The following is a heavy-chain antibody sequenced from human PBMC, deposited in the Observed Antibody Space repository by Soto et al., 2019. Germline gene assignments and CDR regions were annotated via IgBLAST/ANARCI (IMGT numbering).Heavy chain of an antibody. D-gene: IGHD4-17*01. CDR2: ISHSGTT. Sequence: SETLSLTCLVSGFPISSTESWGWIRQPPGKGLEWIGSISHSGTTSYSPSLTSRVSISVDTSKNQVSLKLTSVTAADTAVYFCARVTMVIRDSDHFGVDVWGHGTTVTVSS. J-gene: IGHJ6*02. V-gene: IGHV4-38-2*02. CDR3: ARVTMVIRDSDHFGVDV. CDR1: GFPISSTES.